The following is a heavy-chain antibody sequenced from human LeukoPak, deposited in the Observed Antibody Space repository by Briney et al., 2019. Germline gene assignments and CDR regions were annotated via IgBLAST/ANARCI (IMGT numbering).Heavy chain of an antibody. CDR2: INHSGST. J-gene: IGHJ4*02. Sequence: PSETLSLTCAVYGGSFSGYYWSWIRQPPGKGLEWIGEINHSGSTNYNPSLKSRVTISVDTSKNQFSLKLSSVTAADTAVYYCARQSDSSGWYLFDYWGQGTLVTVSS. D-gene: IGHD6-19*01. V-gene: IGHV4-34*01. CDR3: ARQSDSSGWYLFDY. CDR1: GGSFSGYY.